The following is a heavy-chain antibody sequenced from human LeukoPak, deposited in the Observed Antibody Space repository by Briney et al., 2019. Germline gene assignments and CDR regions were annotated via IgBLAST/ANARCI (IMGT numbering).Heavy chain of an antibody. Sequence: PGRSLRLSCAASGFTFDDYGMHWVRQAPGKGLEWVSGISWNSGSIGYADSVKGRFTISRDNAKNSLYLQMNSLRAEDTALYYCARVRLLAYYDSSGYRASDYWGQGALVTVSS. CDR1: GFTFDDYG. CDR3: ARVRLLAYYDSSGYRASDY. CDR2: ISWNSGSI. V-gene: IGHV3-9*01. D-gene: IGHD3-22*01. J-gene: IGHJ4*02.